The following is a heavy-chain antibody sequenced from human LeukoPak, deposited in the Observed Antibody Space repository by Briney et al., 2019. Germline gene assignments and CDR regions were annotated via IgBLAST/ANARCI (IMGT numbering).Heavy chain of an antibody. CDR1: GGSISSSSYY. CDR3: ARLCRYYDSSGYYQKSRDFDY. D-gene: IGHD3-22*01. Sequence: SETLSLTCTVSGGSISSSSYYWGWIRQPPGKGLEWIGSIYYSGSTYYNPSLKSRVTISVDTSKNQFSLQLSSVTAADTAGYYCARLCRYYDSSGYYQKSRDFDYWGQGTLVTVSS. J-gene: IGHJ4*02. V-gene: IGHV4-39*01. CDR2: IYYSGST.